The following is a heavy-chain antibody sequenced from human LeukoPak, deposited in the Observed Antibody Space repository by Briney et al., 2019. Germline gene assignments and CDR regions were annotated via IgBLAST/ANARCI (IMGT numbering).Heavy chain of an antibody. J-gene: IGHJ4*02. CDR1: GGTFSSYG. D-gene: IGHD3-22*01. V-gene: IGHV1-69*04. Sequence: EASVKLSCKASGGTFSSYGISWVRQAPGQGLEWMGRIIPILGIANYAQKFQGRVTITADKSTSTAYMELSSLRSEDTAVYYCARGYYYDSSGYPYYFDYWGQGTLVTVSS. CDR2: IIPILGIA. CDR3: ARGYYYDSSGYPYYFDY.